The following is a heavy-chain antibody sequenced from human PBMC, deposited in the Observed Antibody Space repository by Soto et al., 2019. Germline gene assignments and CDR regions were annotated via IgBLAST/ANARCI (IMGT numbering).Heavy chain of an antibody. D-gene: IGHD3-9*01. CDR1: GGSISSYY. Sequence: PSETLSLTCTVSGGSISSYYWSWSLQPPGKGLEWIGYIYYSGSTNYNPSIKSRVTISVDTSKNQFSLKLSSVTAEDTAVYYCALTFENYPHPGMDVWGQGTTVTVSS. CDR2: IYYSGST. V-gene: IGHV4-59*01. J-gene: IGHJ6*02. CDR3: ALTFENYPHPGMDV.